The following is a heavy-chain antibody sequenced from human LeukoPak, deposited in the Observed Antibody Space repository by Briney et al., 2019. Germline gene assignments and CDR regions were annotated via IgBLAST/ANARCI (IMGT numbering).Heavy chain of an antibody. CDR2: ISYDGGNK. Sequence: TGGSLRLSCAASGFTFSSYGMHWVRQAPGKGLGWVAVISYDGGNKYYADSVKGRFTISRDNSKNTLYLQMNSLRAEDTAVYYCAKGAHKADYWGQGTLVTVSS. J-gene: IGHJ4*02. CDR1: GFTFSSYG. CDR3: AKGAHKADY. V-gene: IGHV3-30*18.